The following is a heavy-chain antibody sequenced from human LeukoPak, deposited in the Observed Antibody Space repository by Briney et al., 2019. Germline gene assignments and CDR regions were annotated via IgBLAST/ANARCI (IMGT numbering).Heavy chain of an antibody. CDR3: ARDRSPSSSWYVEFDY. Sequence: GASVKVSCKASGGTFSSYAISWVRQAPGQGLEWMGGIIPIFGTANYAQKFQGRVTITADKSTSTAYMELSSLRSEDTAVYYCARDRSPSSSWYVEFDYWGQGTLVTVSS. D-gene: IGHD6-13*01. V-gene: IGHV1-69*06. CDR2: IIPIFGTA. CDR1: GGTFSSYA. J-gene: IGHJ4*02.